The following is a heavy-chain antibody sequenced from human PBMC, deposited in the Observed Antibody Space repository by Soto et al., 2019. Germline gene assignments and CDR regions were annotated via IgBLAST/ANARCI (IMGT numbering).Heavy chain of an antibody. CDR1: RGCVCIYE. Sequence: PSECLSLACTVSRGCVCIYEWGGIRQPPGKGLEWIGYISYSGNTNYNASLKSRVTISVDTSTNQFSLRVTSVTAADTAVYYCASIRGLAKVPPYFDYPGQAALLTVPS. J-gene: IGHJ4*01. CDR2: ISYSGNT. V-gene: IGHV4-59*02. CDR3: ASIRGLAKVPPYFDY.